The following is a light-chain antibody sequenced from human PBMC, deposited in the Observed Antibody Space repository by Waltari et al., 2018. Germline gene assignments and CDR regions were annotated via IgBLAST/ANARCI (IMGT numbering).Light chain of an antibody. V-gene: IGKV3-11*01. CDR2: DAS. J-gene: IGKJ5*01. CDR3: QQRSNWPIT. Sequence: EIVLTQSPATLSLSPGERATLSCRASQSVSSYLAWYQQKPGRAPRLLIYDASSRATGIPARCSCSGSGTDFTLTISSLEPEDFAVYYCQQRSNWPITFGQGTRLEIK. CDR1: QSVSSY.